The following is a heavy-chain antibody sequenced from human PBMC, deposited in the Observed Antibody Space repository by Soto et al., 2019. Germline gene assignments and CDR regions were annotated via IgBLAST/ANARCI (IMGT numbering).Heavy chain of an antibody. CDR1: GFTFSRYT. CDR2: ISGSAGNT. J-gene: IGHJ5*02. D-gene: IGHD6-6*01. CDR3: AKVSSSST. V-gene: IGHV3-23*01. Sequence: EEQLLESGGGLVQPGGSLRLSCTASGFTFSRYTMSWVRQAPGKGLEWVSAISGSAGNTYYADSVKGRFTISRDNSRNTLYLQMSSLRAEDTARYYCAKVSSSSTWGQGTLVTVSS.